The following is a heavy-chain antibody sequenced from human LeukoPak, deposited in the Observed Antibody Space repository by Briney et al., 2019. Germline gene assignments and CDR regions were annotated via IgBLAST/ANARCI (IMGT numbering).Heavy chain of an antibody. CDR2: ISGSDGGT. Sequence: PGGSLRLSCAASGFTFSSYAMSWVRQAPGKGLEWVSAISGSDGGTYYADSVKGRFTISRDNSNNTLYLQMNSLRAEDTAVYYCAKDRIELSYWGQGTLVSVSS. CDR1: GFTFSSYA. V-gene: IGHV3-23*01. D-gene: IGHD2-15*01. CDR3: AKDRIELSY. J-gene: IGHJ4*02.